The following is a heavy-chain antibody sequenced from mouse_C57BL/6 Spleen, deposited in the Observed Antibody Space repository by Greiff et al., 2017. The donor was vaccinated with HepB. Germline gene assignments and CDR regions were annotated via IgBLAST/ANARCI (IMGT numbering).Heavy chain of an antibody. D-gene: IGHD1-1*01. Sequence: VQLQQSGAELVKPGASVKISCKASGYAFSSYWMNWVKQRPGKGLEWIGQIYPGDGDTNYNGKFKGKATLTADKSSSTAYMQLSSLTSEDSAVYFCAGDPTVVALDYWGQGTTLTVSS. CDR1: GYAFSSYW. CDR3: AGDPTVVALDY. CDR2: IYPGDGDT. J-gene: IGHJ2*01. V-gene: IGHV1-80*01.